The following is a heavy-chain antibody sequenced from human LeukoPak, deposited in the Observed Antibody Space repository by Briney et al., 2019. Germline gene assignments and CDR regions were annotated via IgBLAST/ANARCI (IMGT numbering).Heavy chain of an antibody. Sequence: LSETLSLTCAVYGGSFSGYYWSWIRQPPGKGLEWIGEINHSGSTNYNPSLKSRVTISVDTSKNQFSLKLSSVTAADTAVYYCARGHQQAIDYWGQGTLVTVSS. CDR3: ARGHQQAIDY. J-gene: IGHJ4*02. CDR1: GGSFSGYY. D-gene: IGHD2-2*01. V-gene: IGHV4-34*01. CDR2: INHSGST.